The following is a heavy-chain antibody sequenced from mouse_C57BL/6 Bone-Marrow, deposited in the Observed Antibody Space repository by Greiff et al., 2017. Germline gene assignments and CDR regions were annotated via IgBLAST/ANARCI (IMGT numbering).Heavy chain of an antibody. J-gene: IGHJ3*01. V-gene: IGHV14-4*01. CDR3: TTGTPFAY. Sequence: VQLQQSGAELVRPGASVKLSCTASGFNIKDDYMHWVKQRPEQGLEWIGWIDPENGDTEYASKVQGKATITADTSSNTAYLQLSSLTSEDTAVYYCTTGTPFAYWGQGTLVTVSA. CDR1: GFNIKDDY. D-gene: IGHD4-1*01. CDR2: IDPENGDT.